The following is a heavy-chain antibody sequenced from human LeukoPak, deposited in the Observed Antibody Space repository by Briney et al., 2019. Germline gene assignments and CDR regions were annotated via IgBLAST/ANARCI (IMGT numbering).Heavy chain of an antibody. J-gene: IGHJ4*02. D-gene: IGHD6-19*01. CDR3: ARGAGQWLVPDY. CDR1: GVSISSYY. CDR2: IYYSGST. V-gene: IGHV4-59*01. Sequence: PSETLSLTCTVSGVSISSYYWSWIRQPPGKGLEWIGYIYYSGSTNYNPSLKSRVTISVDTSKNQFSLKLSSVTAADTAVYYCARGAGQWLVPDYWGQGTLVTVSS.